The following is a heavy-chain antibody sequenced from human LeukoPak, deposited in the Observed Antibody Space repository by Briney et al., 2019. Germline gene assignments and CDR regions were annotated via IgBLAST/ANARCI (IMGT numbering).Heavy chain of an antibody. V-gene: IGHV3-30*03. J-gene: IGHJ4*02. CDR2: ISYDGSNK. CDR3: ASGAAAGTMPLY. CDR1: GFTFSSYG. Sequence: GGSLRLSCAASGFTFSSYGMHWVRQAPGRGLEWVAVISYDGSNKYYADSVKGRFTISRDNSKNTLYLQMNSLRAEDTAVYYCASGAAAGTMPLYWGQGTLVTVSS. D-gene: IGHD6-13*01.